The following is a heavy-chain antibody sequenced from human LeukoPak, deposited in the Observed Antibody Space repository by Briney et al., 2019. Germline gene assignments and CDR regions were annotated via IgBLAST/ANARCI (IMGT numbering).Heavy chain of an antibody. Sequence: GGSLRLSCAASGFTFSSYSMNWVRQAPGKGLEWVPSISSSSSYIYYADSVKGRFTISRDNAKNSLYLQMNSLRAEDTAVYYCARVRGGSSYYMDVWGKGTTVTVSS. J-gene: IGHJ6*03. CDR2: ISSSSSYI. V-gene: IGHV3-21*01. CDR3: ARVRGGSSYYMDV. D-gene: IGHD6-13*01. CDR1: GFTFSSYS.